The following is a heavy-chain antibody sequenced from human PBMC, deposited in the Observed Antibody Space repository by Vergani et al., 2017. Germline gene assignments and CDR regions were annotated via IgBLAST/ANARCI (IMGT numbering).Heavy chain of an antibody. CDR3: AKDYCSSTSCYYYYGMDV. Sequence: VQLVESGGGLVQPGGSLRLSCAASGFTFSSYGMHWVRQAPGKGLEWVAVISYDGSNKYYADSVKGRFTISRDNSKNTLYLQMNSLRAEDTAVYYCAKDYCSSTSCYYYYGMDVWGQGTTVTVSS. J-gene: IGHJ6*02. CDR1: GFTFSSYG. D-gene: IGHD2-2*01. CDR2: ISYDGSNK. V-gene: IGHV3-30*18.